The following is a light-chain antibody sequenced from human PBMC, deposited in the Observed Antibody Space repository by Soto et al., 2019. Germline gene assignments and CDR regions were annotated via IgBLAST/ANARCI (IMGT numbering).Light chain of an antibody. CDR2: DAS. CDR1: QSISSK. J-gene: IGKJ1*01. Sequence: IEMTQSPATLSVSLGERATLSCRASQSISSKLAWYQRRPGQAPRLLIYDASTRASGVPARFSGSGSGTEFTLTISSLQSEDFAVYYCQQYNTWPPWTFGQGTKVEIK. V-gene: IGKV3-15*01. CDR3: QQYNTWPPWT.